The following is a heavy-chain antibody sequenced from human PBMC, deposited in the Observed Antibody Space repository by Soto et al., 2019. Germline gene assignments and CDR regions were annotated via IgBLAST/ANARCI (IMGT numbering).Heavy chain of an antibody. CDR2: MNPNSGNT. CDR1: GYTFTSYD. Sequence: QVQLVQSGAEVKKPGASVKVSCKASGYTFTSYDINWVRQATGQGLEWMGWMNPNSGNTGYAQKFQGRVPMTGNTSISTAYMELSSLXSXXXXXXXXXXXXXXXXXDYWGQGTLVTVSS. J-gene: IGHJ4*02. V-gene: IGHV1-8*01. CDR3: XXXXXXXXXDY.